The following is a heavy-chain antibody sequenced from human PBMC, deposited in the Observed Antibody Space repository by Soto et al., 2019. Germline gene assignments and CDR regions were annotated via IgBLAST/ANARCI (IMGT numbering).Heavy chain of an antibody. CDR2: MNPNSGNT. D-gene: IGHD6-13*01. J-gene: IGHJ3*02. Sequence: GASGKVSWKASGYTFTSYDINWGRQATGQGLEWMGWMNPNSGNTGYAQKFQGRVTMTRNTSISTAYMELSSLRSEDTAVYYCARPFVELGIAAAGTPEDALYIWGQGTMVTVSS. CDR1: GYTFTSYD. V-gene: IGHV1-8*01. CDR3: ARPFVELGIAAAGTPEDALYI.